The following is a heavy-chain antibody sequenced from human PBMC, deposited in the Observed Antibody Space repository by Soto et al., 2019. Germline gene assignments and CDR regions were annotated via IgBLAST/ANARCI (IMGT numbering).Heavy chain of an antibody. D-gene: IGHD5-12*01. J-gene: IGHJ4*02. Sequence: GGSLRLSCTASGFTFGDYAMSWFRQAPGKGLEWVGFIRSKAYGGTTEYAASVKGRFTISRDDSKSIAHLQMNSLKTEDTAVYYCTFGGLWSGYDKCPFDYWGQGTLVTVSS. V-gene: IGHV3-49*03. CDR1: GFTFGDYA. CDR3: TFGGLWSGYDKCPFDY. CDR2: IRSKAYGGTT.